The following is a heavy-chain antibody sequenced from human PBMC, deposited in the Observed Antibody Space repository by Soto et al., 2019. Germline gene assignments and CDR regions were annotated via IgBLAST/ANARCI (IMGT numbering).Heavy chain of an antibody. V-gene: IGHV3-23*01. D-gene: IGHD2-15*01. J-gene: IGHJ4*02. Sequence: EVQLLESGGGLVQPGGSLRLSCAASGFTFSSYAMSWVRQAPGKGLEWVSGISDSGGSTYYADSVKGCFTISRDNSKNTLYLQMNSLRAEDTAVYYCANGCGGTCYSRIHYWGQGTLVTVSS. CDR1: GFTFSSYA. CDR2: ISDSGGST. CDR3: ANGCGGTCYSRIHY.